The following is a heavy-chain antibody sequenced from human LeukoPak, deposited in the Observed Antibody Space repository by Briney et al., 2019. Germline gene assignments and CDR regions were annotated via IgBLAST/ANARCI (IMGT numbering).Heavy chain of an antibody. CDR2: ISYDGSNK. V-gene: IGHV3-30*18. J-gene: IGHJ4*02. D-gene: IGHD3-22*01. CDR1: GFTFSSYG. Sequence: GGSLRLSCAASGFTFSSYGMHWVRQAPGKGLEWVAVISYDGSNKYYADSVKGRFTISRDNSKNTLYLQMNSLRAEDTAVYYCAKGGYYYDSSGYYYLHYWGQGTLVTVSS. CDR3: AKGGYYYDSSGYYYLHY.